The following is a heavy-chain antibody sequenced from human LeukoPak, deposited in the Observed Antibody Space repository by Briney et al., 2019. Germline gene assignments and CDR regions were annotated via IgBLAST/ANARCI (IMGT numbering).Heavy chain of an antibody. D-gene: IGHD3-9*01. Sequence: SETLSLTCAVYGGSFSGYYWSWIRQPPGKGLEWIGEINHSGSTNYNPSLKSRVTISVDTSKNQFSLKLSSVTAADTAVYYCAREVSDYDILTGWIDYWGQGTLVTVSS. CDR3: AREVSDYDILTGWIDY. CDR1: GGSFSGYY. CDR2: INHSGST. J-gene: IGHJ4*02. V-gene: IGHV4-34*01.